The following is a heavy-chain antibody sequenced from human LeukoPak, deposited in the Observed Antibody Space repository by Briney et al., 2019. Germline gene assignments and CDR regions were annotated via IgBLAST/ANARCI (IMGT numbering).Heavy chain of an antibody. Sequence: GGSLRLSCAASGFTVSSNYMSWVRQAPGKGLEWVSVIYSGGSTYYADSVKGRFTISRDNAKNSLYLQMNSLRAEDTAVYYCARDDLRHGYWYYYYGMDVWGQGTTVTVSS. V-gene: IGHV3-53*01. CDR1: GFTVSSNY. CDR3: ARDDLRHGYWYYYYGMDV. J-gene: IGHJ6*02. CDR2: IYSGGST. D-gene: IGHD3-22*01.